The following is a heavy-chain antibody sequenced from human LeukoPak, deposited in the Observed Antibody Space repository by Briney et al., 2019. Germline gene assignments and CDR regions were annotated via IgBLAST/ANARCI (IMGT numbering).Heavy chain of an antibody. CDR1: GFTFSSYG. CDR3: AKGGRNWNKIDADAEYFQH. J-gene: IGHJ1*01. CDR2: IRYDGSNK. Sequence: GGSLRLSCAASGFTFSSYGMHWVRQAPGKGLEWVAFIRYDGSNKYYADSVKGRFTISRDNSKNTLYLQMNSLRAEDTAVYYCAKGGRNWNKIDADAEYFQHWGQGTLVTVSS. V-gene: IGHV3-30*02. D-gene: IGHD1/OR15-1a*01.